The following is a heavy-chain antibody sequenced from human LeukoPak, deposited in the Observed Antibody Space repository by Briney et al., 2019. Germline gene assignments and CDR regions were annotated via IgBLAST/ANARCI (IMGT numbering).Heavy chain of an antibody. V-gene: IGHV3-23*01. CDR3: AELGITMIGGV. CDR1: GFTFSSYA. J-gene: IGHJ6*04. Sequence: GGSLRLSCAASGFTFSSYAMSWVRQAPGKGLEGVSAISGSGGSTYYAASVKGRFTISRDNSKNTLYLQMNSLRAEDTAVYYCAELGITMIGGVWGKGTTVTISS. D-gene: IGHD3-10*02. CDR2: ISGSGGST.